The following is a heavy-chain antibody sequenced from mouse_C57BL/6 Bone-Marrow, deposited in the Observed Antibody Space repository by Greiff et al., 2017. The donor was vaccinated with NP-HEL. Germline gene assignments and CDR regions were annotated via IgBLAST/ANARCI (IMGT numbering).Heavy chain of an antibody. J-gene: IGHJ2*01. CDR3: TREIVTTVVAIRGY. Sequence: VQLQQSGTVLARPGASVKMSCKTSGYTFTSYWMHWVKQRPGQGLEWIGAIYPGNSDTSYNQKFKGKAKLTAVTSASTAYMELSSLTNEDSAVYYCTREIVTTVVAIRGYWGQGTTLTVSS. CDR1: GYTFTSYW. V-gene: IGHV1-5*01. D-gene: IGHD1-1*01. CDR2: IYPGNSDT.